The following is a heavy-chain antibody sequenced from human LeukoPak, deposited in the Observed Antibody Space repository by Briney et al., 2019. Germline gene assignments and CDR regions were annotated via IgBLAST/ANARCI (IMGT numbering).Heavy chain of an antibody. CDR1: GGSFSGYY. D-gene: IGHD3-22*01. CDR3: ARVDSSGYYGYYYYYMDV. CDR2: INHSGST. V-gene: IGHV4-34*01. J-gene: IGHJ6*03. Sequence: SETLSLTCAVYGGSFSGYYWSWIRQPPGKGLEWIGEINHSGSTNYNPSLKSRVTISVDTSKNQFSLKLSSVTAADTAVYYCARVDSSGYYGYYYYYMDVWGKGTTVTVSS.